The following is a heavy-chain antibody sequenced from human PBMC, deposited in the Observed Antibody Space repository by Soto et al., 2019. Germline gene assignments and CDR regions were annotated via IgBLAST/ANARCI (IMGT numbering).Heavy chain of an antibody. CDR2: VSYSGGP. CDR1: GASVSSSHY. Sequence: NPSETLSLTCSVSGASVSSSHYWGWIRQPPGKGLEWIGSVSYSGGPYYSPSFKSRITIFVDTSNNQFSLRVRSVTATDTAVYFCARHYNTGAFFDYWGQGKLVTVSS. V-gene: IGHV4-39*01. CDR3: ARHYNTGAFFDY. J-gene: IGHJ4*02. D-gene: IGHD1-20*01.